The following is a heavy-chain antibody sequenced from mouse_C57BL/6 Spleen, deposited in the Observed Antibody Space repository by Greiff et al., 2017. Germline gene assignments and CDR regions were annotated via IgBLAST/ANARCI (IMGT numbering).Heavy chain of an antibody. CDR2: ILPGSGST. CDR1: GYTFTGYW. J-gene: IGHJ3*01. CDR3: ARRGEYYYGSSSRFAY. V-gene: IGHV1-9*01. Sequence: VQLQQSGAELMKPGASVKLSCKATGYTFTGYWIEWVKQRPGHGLEWIGEILPGSGSTNYNEKFKGKATFTADTSSNTAYMQLSSLTTEDSAIYYCARRGEYYYGSSSRFAYWGQGTLVTVSA. D-gene: IGHD1-1*01.